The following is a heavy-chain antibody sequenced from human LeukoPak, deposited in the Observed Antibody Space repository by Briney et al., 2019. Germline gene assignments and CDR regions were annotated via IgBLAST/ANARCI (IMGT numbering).Heavy chain of an antibody. Sequence: GGSLRLSRAASGFTFSSYDMTWVRQTPGKGLEWVALISRSGGTTYYADSVKGRFTISRDNSKNTLYLQMNSLRAEDTAEYYCAKRGGTESFYYYYYMDVWGKGTTVTVSS. CDR3: AKRGGTESFYYYYYMDV. J-gene: IGHJ6*03. CDR1: GFTFSSYD. D-gene: IGHD2-15*01. V-gene: IGHV3-23*01. CDR2: ISRSGGTT.